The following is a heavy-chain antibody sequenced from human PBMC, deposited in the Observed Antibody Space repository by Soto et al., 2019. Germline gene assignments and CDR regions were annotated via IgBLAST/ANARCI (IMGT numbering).Heavy chain of an antibody. J-gene: IGHJ4*02. CDR1: GYSFAGYW. Sequence: GESLKLSCKGSGYSFAGYWITWVRQKPGKGLEWMGRIDPSDSQTYYSPSFRGHVTISVTKSITTVFLQWSSLRASDTAMYYCARQIYDSDTGPNFQYYFDSWGQGTPVTVSS. CDR3: ARQIYDSDTGPNFQYYFDS. D-gene: IGHD3-22*01. CDR2: IDPSDSQT. V-gene: IGHV5-10-1*01.